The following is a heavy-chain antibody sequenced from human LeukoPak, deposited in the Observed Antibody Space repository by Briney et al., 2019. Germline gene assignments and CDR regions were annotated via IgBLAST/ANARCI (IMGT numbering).Heavy chain of an antibody. D-gene: IGHD6-13*01. CDR3: ARDPIVAAGYYYGMDV. V-gene: IGHV1-69*04. Sequence: SVKVSCKASGGTFSSYAISWVRQAPGQGLEWMGRIIPILGIANYAQKLQGRVTITADKSTSTAYMQLSRLRSDDTAVYYCARDPIVAAGYYYGMDVWGQGTTVTVSS. J-gene: IGHJ6*02. CDR1: GGTFSSYA. CDR2: IIPILGIA.